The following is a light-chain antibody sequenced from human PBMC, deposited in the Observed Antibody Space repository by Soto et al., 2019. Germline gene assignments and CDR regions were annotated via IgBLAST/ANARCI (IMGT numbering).Light chain of an antibody. V-gene: IGKV3-15*01. CDR3: QQYNNWPPLT. CDR1: QSVSSN. J-gene: IGKJ4*01. Sequence: EIVMTQSPATLSVSPGERATLSCRASQSVSSNLAWYQQKPGQAPRLLIYGASTRATGIPARFSGSGSGTEFTLTISSLQSEDFAVYYCQQYNNWPPLTFGGGNNVEIK. CDR2: GAS.